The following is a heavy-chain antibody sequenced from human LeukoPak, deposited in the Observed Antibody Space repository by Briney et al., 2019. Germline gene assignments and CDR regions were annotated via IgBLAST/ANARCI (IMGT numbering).Heavy chain of an antibody. CDR2: INHSGST. CDR3: ARERNRRATFYQSPLDH. V-gene: IGHV4-34*01. Sequence: SETLSLTCAVYGGSFSGYYWSWIRQPPGKGLEWIGEINHSGSTHYNPSLKSRVTLSVDTSKNQFSLKLTSVTAADTAVYYCARERNRRATFYQSPLDHWGQGTLVTVSS. CDR1: GGSFSGYY. D-gene: IGHD1/OR15-1a*01. J-gene: IGHJ4*02.